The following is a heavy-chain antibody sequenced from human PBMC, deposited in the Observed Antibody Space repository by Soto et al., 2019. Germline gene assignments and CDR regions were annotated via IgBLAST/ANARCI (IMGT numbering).Heavy chain of an antibody. J-gene: IGHJ5*02. V-gene: IGHV1-18*01. D-gene: IGHD1-7*01. CDR3: ARDRGYNWNYGWCDP. Sequence: QVQLVQSGAEVKKPGASVKVSCKASGYTFSSYGISWVRHAPGQGLEWMGRISAYNGNANYAQKLQGRVTMTTDTATSTAYMELRSLRSDDTAVYYCARDRGYNWNYGWCDPWGQGTPVTVSS. CDR2: ISAYNGNA. CDR1: GYTFSSYG.